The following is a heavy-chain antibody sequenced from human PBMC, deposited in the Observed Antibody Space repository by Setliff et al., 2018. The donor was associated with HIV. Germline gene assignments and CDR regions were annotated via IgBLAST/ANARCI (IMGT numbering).Heavy chain of an antibody. J-gene: IGHJ3*01. CDR2: ISGSGGST. CDR3: AREGVHHNFWSGYTYYYGLDV. V-gene: IGHV3-23*01. D-gene: IGHD3-3*01. Sequence: PGGSLRLSCAASGFTFSSYAMSWVRQAPGKGLEWVSAISGSGGSTYYADSVKGRFTISRDNARNSLYLHLRALGAEDTAIYYCAREGVHHNFWSGYTYYYGLDVWGQGTTVTVSS. CDR1: GFTFSSYA.